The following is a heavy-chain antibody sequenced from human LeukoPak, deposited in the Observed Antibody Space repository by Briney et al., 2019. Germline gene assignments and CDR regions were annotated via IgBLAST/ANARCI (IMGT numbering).Heavy chain of an antibody. D-gene: IGHD1-26*01. V-gene: IGHV3-21*01. CDR3: ARDYRRASGTYDY. CDR2: ISSSSTYI. J-gene: IGHJ4*02. Sequence: PGGSLRLSCAASGFTFSTYSMNWVRQAPGKGLEWVSSISSSSTYIYYADSVKGRFTVSRDNAKSSLYLQMNSLRAEDTAVYYCARDYRRASGTYDYWGQGTLVTVSS. CDR1: GFTFSTYS.